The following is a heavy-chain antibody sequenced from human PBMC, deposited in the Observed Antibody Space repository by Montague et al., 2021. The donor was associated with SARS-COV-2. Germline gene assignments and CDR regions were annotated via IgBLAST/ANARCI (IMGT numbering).Heavy chain of an antibody. J-gene: IGHJ6*02. V-gene: IGHV4-61*08. Sequence: SETLSLTCTVSGGSISSGGYYWSWIRQHPGKGLEWIGYIYYSGSTDYSPSLKSRVTISLDTSKNQFSLEVTSVTAADTAVYYCARGGGYYNYGLDVWGPGTTVTVSS. D-gene: IGHD3-22*01. CDR3: ARGGGYYNYGLDV. CDR2: IYYSGST. CDR1: GGSISSGGYY.